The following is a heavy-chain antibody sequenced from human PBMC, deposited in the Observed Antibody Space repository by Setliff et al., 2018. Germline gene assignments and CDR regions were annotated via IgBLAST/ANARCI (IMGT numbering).Heavy chain of an antibody. D-gene: IGHD3-10*01. J-gene: IGHJ3*02. CDR1: GGSISTSSHH. V-gene: IGHV4-39*01. CDR2: IYSSGTT. CDR3: TRRPRGRAAFDI. Sequence: SETLSLTCTVSGGSISTSSHHWVWIRQSPGKGLEWIGTIYSSGTTYYNLSLKSRVTISLDTSKSQFSLNLGSVTAAGTAVYYCTRRPRGRAAFDIWG.